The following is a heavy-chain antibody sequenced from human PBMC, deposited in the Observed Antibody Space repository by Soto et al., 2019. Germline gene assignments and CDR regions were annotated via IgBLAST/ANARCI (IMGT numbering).Heavy chain of an antibody. CDR3: AKEGGYSYGLFDY. D-gene: IGHD5-18*01. Sequence: GGSLRLSCAASGFTFSIYGMHWFGQAPGKGLEWVAVISYDGSNKYYADSVKGRFTISRDNSKNTLYLQMNSLRAEDTAVYYCAKEGGYSYGLFDYWGQGTLVTVSS. CDR2: ISYDGSNK. V-gene: IGHV3-30*18. CDR1: GFTFSIYG. J-gene: IGHJ4*02.